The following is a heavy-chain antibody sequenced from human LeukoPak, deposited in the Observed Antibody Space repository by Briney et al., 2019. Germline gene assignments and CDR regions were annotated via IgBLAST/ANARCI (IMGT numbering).Heavy chain of an antibody. CDR1: AFTFSSYW. CDR3: AKVRMITMIAYDAFDI. J-gene: IGHJ3*02. CDR2: ISSSGSTK. V-gene: IGHV3-48*04. Sequence: GGSLRLSCAASAFTFSSYWMSWVRQAPGKGLEWVSYISSSGSTKYYADSVKGRFTISRDNAKNSLFLQMNSLRAEDTAVYYCAKVRMITMIAYDAFDIWGQGTMVTVSS. D-gene: IGHD3-22*01.